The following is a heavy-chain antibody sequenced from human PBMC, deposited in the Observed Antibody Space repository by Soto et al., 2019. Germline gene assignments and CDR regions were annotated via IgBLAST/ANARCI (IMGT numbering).Heavy chain of an antibody. V-gene: IGHV3-33*05. CDR1: GFSFSSYA. Sequence: QEHLVESGGGVAQRGGSLRLSCEASGFSFSSYAMHWVRQAPGKGLEWVAVISDAGGAVHYADSVKDRFTISRDNAKDTLFLQMDGLRGDDTAVFYCARGRRVGLAATLDSWGQGTLVTVSS. CDR2: ISDAGGAV. J-gene: IGHJ4*02. D-gene: IGHD2-15*01. CDR3: ARGRRVGLAATLDS.